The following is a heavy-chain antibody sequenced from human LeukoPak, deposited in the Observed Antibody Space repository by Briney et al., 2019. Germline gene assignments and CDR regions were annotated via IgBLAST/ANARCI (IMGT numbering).Heavy chain of an antibody. CDR3: ARFLGYCSSTSGYGESGMDV. J-gene: IGHJ6*02. V-gene: IGHV4-59*01. Sequence: SETLSLTCTVSGGSIGSYYWSWIRQPPGKGLEWIGYIYYSGSTNYNPSLKSRVTISVDTSKNQFSLKLSSVTAADTAVYYCARFLGYCSSTSGYGESGMDVWGQGTTVTVSS. D-gene: IGHD2-2*01. CDR2: IYYSGST. CDR1: GGSIGSYY.